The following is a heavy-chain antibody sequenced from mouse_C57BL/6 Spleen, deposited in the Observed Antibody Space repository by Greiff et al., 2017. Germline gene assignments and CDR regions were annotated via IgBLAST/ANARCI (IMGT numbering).Heavy chain of an antibody. D-gene: IGHD1-1*01. CDR1: GYTFTDYE. CDR3: VYYYGSSPYAMDY. Sequence: VQRVESGAELVRPGASVTLSCKASGYTFTDYEMHWVKQTPVHGLEWIGAIDPETGGTAYNQKFKGKAILTADKSSSTAYMELRSLTSEDSAVYYCVYYYGSSPYAMDYWGQGTSVTVSS. V-gene: IGHV1-15*01. CDR2: IDPETGGT. J-gene: IGHJ4*01.